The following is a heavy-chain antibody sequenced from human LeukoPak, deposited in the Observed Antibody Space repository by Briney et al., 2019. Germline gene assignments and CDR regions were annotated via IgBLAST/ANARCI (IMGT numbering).Heavy chain of an antibody. V-gene: IGHV1-46*01. CDR3: VREGGAQA. CDR2: INPSGGST. CDR1: GYTFTNYY. J-gene: IGHJ5*02. D-gene: IGHD6-25*01. Sequence: GASVKVFCKASGYTFTNYYMNWVRQAPGQGLEWMGTINPSGGSTSYAQKFQGRFTMTRDMSTSTVYMELSSLRSEDTAVYYCVREGGAQAWGQGALVTVSS.